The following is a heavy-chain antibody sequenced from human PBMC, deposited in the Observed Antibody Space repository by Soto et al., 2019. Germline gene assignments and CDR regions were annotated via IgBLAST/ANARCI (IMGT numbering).Heavy chain of an antibody. V-gene: IGHV4-59*01. CDR1: NGSLSSNY. Sequence: SETLSLTCTVSNGSLSSNYWSWIRQSPGKGLEWIGNIYYSGSTNYNPSLKSRVTMSVDTSKNQFTLKLSSVTAADTGVYFCARSFMVPGVPDYWGQGTLVTVSS. CDR2: IYYSGST. D-gene: IGHD3-10*01. CDR3: ARSFMVPGVPDY. J-gene: IGHJ4*02.